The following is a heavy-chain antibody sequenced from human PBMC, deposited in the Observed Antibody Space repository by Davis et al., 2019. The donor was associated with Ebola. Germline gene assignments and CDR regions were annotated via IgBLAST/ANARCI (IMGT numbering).Heavy chain of an antibody. CDR3: ARDSTRYFDWLLPHYYYYYGMDV. V-gene: IGHV3-30*03. J-gene: IGHJ6*02. CDR2: ISYDGSNK. Sequence: GESLKISCAASGFTFSSYGMHWVRQAPGKGLEWVAVISYDGSNKYYADSVKGRFTISRDNSKNTLYLQMNSLRAEDTAVYYCARDSTRYFDWLLPHYYYYYGMDVWGQGTTVTVSS. D-gene: IGHD3-9*01. CDR1: GFTFSSYG.